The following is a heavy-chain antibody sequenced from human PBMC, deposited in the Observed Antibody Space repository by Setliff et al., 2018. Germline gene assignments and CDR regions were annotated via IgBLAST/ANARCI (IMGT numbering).Heavy chain of an antibody. V-gene: IGHV3-7*01. CDR1: GFTFSSYW. J-gene: IGHJ4*02. CDR3: ARDPHFDS. CDR2: IKQDGSVK. Sequence: GGSLRLSCAASGFTFSSYWMNWVRQAPGKGLEWVANIKQDGSVKYYVDSVKGRFSISRDNAKNSLYLQMNSVRAADTALYYCARDPHFDSWGQGTLVTVSS.